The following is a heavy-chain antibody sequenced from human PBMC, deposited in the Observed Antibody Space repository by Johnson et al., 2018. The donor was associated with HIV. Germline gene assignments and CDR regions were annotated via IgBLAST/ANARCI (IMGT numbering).Heavy chain of an antibody. V-gene: IGHV3-33*06. D-gene: IGHD3-16*01. Sequence: QVQLVESGGGVVLPGRSLRLSCAASGFTFSSYGTHWVRQAPGKGLEWVAGIWYDGSNKYYVDSVKGRFSISRDNSKNTLYLQMNSLRVEDTAVYYCVKCIWGSSLIDVFDIWGQGTMVTVSS. CDR3: VKCIWGSSLIDVFDI. CDR2: IWYDGSNK. J-gene: IGHJ3*02. CDR1: GFTFSSYG.